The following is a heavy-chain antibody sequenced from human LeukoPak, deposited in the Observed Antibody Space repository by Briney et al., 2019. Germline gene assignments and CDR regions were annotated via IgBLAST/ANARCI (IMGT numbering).Heavy chain of an antibody. Sequence: GGSLRLSCAASGFTFDDYAMHWVRQAPGKGLEWVSGISWNSGSIGYADSVKGRFTISRDNAKNSLYLQMNSLRAEDTALYYCAKDISSSSLANYYYYGMDAWGQGTTVTVSS. V-gene: IGHV3-9*01. J-gene: IGHJ6*02. D-gene: IGHD6-13*01. CDR2: ISWNSGSI. CDR3: AKDISSSSLANYYYYGMDA. CDR1: GFTFDDYA.